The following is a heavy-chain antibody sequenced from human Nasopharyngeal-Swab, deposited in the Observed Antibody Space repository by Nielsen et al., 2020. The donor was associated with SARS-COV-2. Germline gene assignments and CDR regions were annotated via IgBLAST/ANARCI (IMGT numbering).Heavy chain of an antibody. J-gene: IGHJ3*02. V-gene: IGHV5-10-1*01. CDR2: IDPSDSYT. Sequence: VRQMPGKGLEWLGRIDPSDSYTNYSASFQGHVTISADNSISTAYQQWSSLKASDTAMYYSARRGGTGGSDAFDIWGQGTMVTVSS. CDR3: ARRGGTGGSDAFDI. D-gene: IGHD1-26*01.